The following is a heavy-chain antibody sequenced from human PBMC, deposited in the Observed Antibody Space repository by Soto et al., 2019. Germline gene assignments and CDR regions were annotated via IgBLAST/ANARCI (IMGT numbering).Heavy chain of an antibody. Sequence: QLQLQESGPGLVKPSETLSLTCTVSGGSISSSSYYWGWIRQPPGKGLEWIGSIYYSGSTYYNPSLKSRVTISVDTSKNQFSLKLSSVTAADTAVYYYARHAEGVDYYDILTGYIYWGQGTLVTVSS. CDR1: GGSISSSSYY. D-gene: IGHD3-9*01. CDR3: ARHAEGVDYYDILTGYIY. CDR2: IYYSGST. V-gene: IGHV4-39*01. J-gene: IGHJ4*02.